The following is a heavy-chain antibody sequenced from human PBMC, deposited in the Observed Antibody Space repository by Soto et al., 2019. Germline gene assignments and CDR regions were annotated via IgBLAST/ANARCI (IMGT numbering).Heavy chain of an antibody. CDR3: ARSTGSYSYYGMDV. D-gene: IGHD1-26*01. Sequence: ASVKVSCKASGYTFTGYFLHRVRQAPGQGPEWMGCINPKNGDTYYAQRFQGRVTMTRDTSISTAYMDLNRLTSDGTAVYYCARSTGSYSYYGMDVWGQGTTVTVSS. CDR2: INPKNGDT. V-gene: IGHV1-2*02. CDR1: GYTFTGYF. J-gene: IGHJ6*02.